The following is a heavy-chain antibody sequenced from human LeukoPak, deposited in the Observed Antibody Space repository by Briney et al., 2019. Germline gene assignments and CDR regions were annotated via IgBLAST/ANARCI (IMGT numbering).Heavy chain of an antibody. CDR3: ANLLVGVPDC. J-gene: IGHJ4*02. Sequence: GGSLRLSCAASGFTFSNYGMHWVRQAPGKGLEWVAFIRSDESNKYYADSVKGRFTISRDDSKGTLYLQMNSLRAEDTAVYYCANLLVGVPDCWGQGTLVTVSS. CDR2: IRSDESNK. CDR1: GFTFSNYG. V-gene: IGHV3-30*02. D-gene: IGHD1-26*01.